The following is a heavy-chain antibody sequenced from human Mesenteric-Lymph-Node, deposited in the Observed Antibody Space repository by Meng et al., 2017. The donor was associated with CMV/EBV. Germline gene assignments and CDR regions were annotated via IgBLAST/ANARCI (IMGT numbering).Heavy chain of an antibody. Sequence: GGSLRLSCAASGITFSDSYMTWFRQTPGKGLESLSYISGSGNDIKYADSVKGRFTVSRDNAGNSLHLQMNSLRVEDTAVYYCARPRVSYTNWAPQGHWGQGTTVTVSS. V-gene: IGHV3-11*04. CDR2: ISGSGNDI. CDR3: ARPRVSYTNWAPQGH. D-gene: IGHD2-2*02. J-gene: IGHJ6*02. CDR1: GITFSDSY.